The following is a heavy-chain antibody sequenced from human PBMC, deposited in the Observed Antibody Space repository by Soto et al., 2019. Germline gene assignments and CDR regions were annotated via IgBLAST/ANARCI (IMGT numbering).Heavy chain of an antibody. CDR1: GGSISTVDYW. J-gene: IGHJ4*02. CDR3: ARGPSGDKVDS. Sequence: QVQLQASGPGLVKPSQTLSLTCTVTGGSISTVDYWWSWIRQSPDMGLEWIGHIYAGGRTNHNPSLESGVTMSVGRCKGQLSLTLSAVSAADTAVYYCARGPSGDKVDSWGEGTLLIVSS. CDR2: IYAGGRT. V-gene: IGHV4-30-4*01. D-gene: IGHD7-27*01.